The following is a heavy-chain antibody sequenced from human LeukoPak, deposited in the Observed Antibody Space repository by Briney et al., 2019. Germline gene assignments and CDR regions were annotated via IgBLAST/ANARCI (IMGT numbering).Heavy chain of an antibody. V-gene: IGHV4-59*01. D-gene: IGHD3-22*01. CDR1: GGSISSYY. CDR2: IYYSGST. J-gene: IGHJ6*02. Sequence: PSETLSLTCTVSGGSISSYYWSWIRQPPGKGLEWIGYIYYSGSTNYNPSLKSRVTIPVDTSKNQFSLKLSSVTAADTAVYYCARENYDSSGLTTEGMDVWGQGTTVTVSS. CDR3: ARENYDSSGLTTEGMDV.